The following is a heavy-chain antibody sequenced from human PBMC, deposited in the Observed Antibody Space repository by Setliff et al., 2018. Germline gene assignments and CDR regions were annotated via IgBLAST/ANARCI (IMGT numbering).Heavy chain of an antibody. D-gene: IGHD6-13*01. CDR1: GGTISSSSYY. Sequence: KPSETLSLTCTVSGGTISSSSYYWGWIRQPPGKGLEWIGSIYYSGSTYYNPSLKSRVTISVNTAKNQFSLKLSSVTAADTAVYYCAREGGSSSWSSPRYYYYGMDVWGQGTTVTVSS. J-gene: IGHJ6*02. V-gene: IGHV4-39*07. CDR2: IYYSGST. CDR3: AREGGSSSWSSPRYYYYGMDV.